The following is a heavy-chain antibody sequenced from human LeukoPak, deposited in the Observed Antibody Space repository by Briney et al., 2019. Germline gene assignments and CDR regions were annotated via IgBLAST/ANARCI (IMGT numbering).Heavy chain of an antibody. CDR1: GFTVSSNY. Sequence: PGGSLRLSCAASGFTVSSNYMSWVRQAPGKGLEWVSVIYSGGSTYYADSVKGRFTISRDNAKNTVYLQMYSLTAEDTAVYYCARVYYPTSDEARLHGMDVWGQGTTVTVSS. D-gene: IGHD3-10*01. CDR2: IYSGGST. V-gene: IGHV3-66*01. CDR3: ARVYYPTSDEARLHGMDV. J-gene: IGHJ6*02.